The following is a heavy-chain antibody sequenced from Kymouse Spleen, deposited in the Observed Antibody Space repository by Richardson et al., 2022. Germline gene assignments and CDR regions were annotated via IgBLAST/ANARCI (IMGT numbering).Heavy chain of an antibody. CDR1: GGSISSSNW. CDR2: IYHSGST. CDR3: ARDKRHYYGSGSYRWFDP. J-gene: IGHJ5*02. D-gene: IGHD3-10*01. Sequence: QVQLQESGPGLVKPSGTLSLTCAVSGGSISSSNWWSWVRQPPGKGLEWIGEIYHSGSTNYNPSLKSRVTISVDKSKNQFSLKLSSVTAADTAVYYCARDKRHYYGSGSYRWFDPWGQGTLVTVSS. V-gene: IGHV4-4*02.